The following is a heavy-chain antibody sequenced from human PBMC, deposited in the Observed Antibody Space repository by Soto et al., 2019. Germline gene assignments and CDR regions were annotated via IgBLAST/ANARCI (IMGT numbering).Heavy chain of an antibody. V-gene: IGHV1-18*04. Sequence: ASVKVSFKASGYTFTNYGISWVRQAPGQGRDWMGCISAYNGNTNYAQKLQGRVTMTTDTSTSKAYMELRSQRSDVTAVYYAARGRPRDGYNYGGYDYWGQGTLVTVSS. CDR2: ISAYNGNT. D-gene: IGHD5-12*01. J-gene: IGHJ4*02. CDR3: ARGRPRDGYNYGGYDY. CDR1: GYTFTNYG.